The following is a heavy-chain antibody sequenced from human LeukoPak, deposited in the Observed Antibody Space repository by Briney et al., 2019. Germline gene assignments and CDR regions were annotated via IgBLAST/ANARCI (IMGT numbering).Heavy chain of an antibody. J-gene: IGHJ3*01. CDR3: ARETGANYDPGAFDV. D-gene: IGHD3-3*01. V-gene: IGHV1-2*02. CDR2: MNPKSGGT. CDR1: GYSFTGYY. Sequence: ASVKVSCKASGYSFTGYYIHWVRQAPGQGLEWMGWMNPKSGGTDSAEKFEGRVTMTRDTSLRTVYLELGRLRSDDTAVYYCARETGANYDPGAFDVWGQGTMVTVSS.